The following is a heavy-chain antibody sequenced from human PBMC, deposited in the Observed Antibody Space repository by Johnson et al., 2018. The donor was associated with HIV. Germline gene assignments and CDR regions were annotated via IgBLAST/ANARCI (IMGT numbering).Heavy chain of an antibody. CDR2: MSYDGIKK. J-gene: IGHJ3*01. V-gene: IGHV3-30-3*01. Sequence: VESGGGVVQPGRSLRLSCAASGFTFNTYAMHWVRQAPGKGLQWVALMSYDGIKKYYADSVKGRFTISGDSSKNTVFLQMNSLRVEDTAVYFCATPLGGWRWGDAFDVWGQGTMVTVSS. CDR1: GFTFNTYA. CDR3: ATPLGGWRWGDAFDV. D-gene: IGHD3-16*01.